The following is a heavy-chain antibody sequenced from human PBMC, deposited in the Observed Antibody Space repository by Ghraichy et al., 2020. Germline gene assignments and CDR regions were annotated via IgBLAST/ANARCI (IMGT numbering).Heavy chain of an antibody. V-gene: IGHV4-34*01. CDR1: GFTFSSST. CDR2: INHSGST. CDR3: ARGPVRGVSYFDY. J-gene: IGHJ4*02. Sequence: GSLRLSCAASGFTFSSSTMSWVRQPPGKGLEWIGEINHSGSTNYNPSPKSRVTISVDTSKNQFSLKLSSVTAADTAVYYCARGPVRGVSYFDYWGQGTLVTVS. D-gene: IGHD3-10*01.